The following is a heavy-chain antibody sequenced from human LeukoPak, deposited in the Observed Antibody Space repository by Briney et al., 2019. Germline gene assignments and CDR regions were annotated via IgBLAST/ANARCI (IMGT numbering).Heavy chain of an antibody. D-gene: IGHD2-15*01. J-gene: IGHJ3*01. V-gene: IGHV5-51*01. CDR1: GYSFTSYW. CDR2: IYPGDSDT. Sequence: GESLKISCKGSGYSFTSYWIGWVRQMPGKGLEWMGIIYPGDSDTRYSPSFQGQVTISADKSISTAYLKWSSLKASDTAMYYCATIYCSGGSCYSGDAFDFWGQGTMVTVSS. CDR3: ATIYCSGGSCYSGDAFDF.